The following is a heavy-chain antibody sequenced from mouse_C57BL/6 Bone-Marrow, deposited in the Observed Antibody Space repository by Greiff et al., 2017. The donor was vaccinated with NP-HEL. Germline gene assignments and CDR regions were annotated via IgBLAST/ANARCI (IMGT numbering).Heavy chain of an antibody. J-gene: IGHJ4*01. D-gene: IGHD1-1*01. V-gene: IGHV1-54*01. CDR1: GYAFTNYL. Sequence: VQLQQSGAELVRPGTSVKVSCKASGYAFTNYLIEWVKQRPGPGLEWIGVINPGSGGTNYTEKFKGKATLTADKSSSTAYMQLSSLTSEDSAVYFCARLLRCNAMDYWGQGTSVTVSS. CDR2: INPGSGGT. CDR3: ARLLRCNAMDY.